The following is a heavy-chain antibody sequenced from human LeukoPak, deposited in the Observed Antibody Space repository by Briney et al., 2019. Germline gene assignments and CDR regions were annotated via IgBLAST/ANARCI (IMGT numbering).Heavy chain of an antibody. CDR1: GFTFSSYS. CDR2: ISSSSSYI. Sequence: SGGSLRLSCAASGFTFSSYSMNWVRQAPGKGLEWVSSISSSSSYIYYADSVKGRFTISRDNAKNSMYLQMNSLRAEDTAVYYCARAIAVAIAYWGQGTLVTVSS. D-gene: IGHD6-19*01. CDR3: ARAIAVAIAY. V-gene: IGHV3-21*01. J-gene: IGHJ4*02.